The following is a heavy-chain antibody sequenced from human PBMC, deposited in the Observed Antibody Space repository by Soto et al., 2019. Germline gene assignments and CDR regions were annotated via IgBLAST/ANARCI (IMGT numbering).Heavy chain of an antibody. Sequence: EVQLVESGGGLVQTGGSLRLSCAASVFTFSDTWMHWLRQAPGTGLVWVSRLSPDGRSTSYADSVKGRFTISRDNAKNTLYLQMNSLRAEDTAVYYCARPPTNYGDFVAPFDYWGQGALVTVSS. V-gene: IGHV3-74*01. CDR2: LSPDGRST. D-gene: IGHD4-17*01. CDR1: VFTFSDTW. CDR3: ARPPTNYGDFVAPFDY. J-gene: IGHJ4*02.